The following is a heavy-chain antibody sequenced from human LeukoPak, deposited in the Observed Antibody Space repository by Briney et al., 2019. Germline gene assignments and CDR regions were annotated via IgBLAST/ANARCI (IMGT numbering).Heavy chain of an antibody. D-gene: IGHD5-18*01. CDR1: GFTFSSYV. CDR2: ISSSSSYI. V-gene: IGHV3-21*01. Sequence: PGGSLRLSCAASGFTFSSYVMNWVRQAPGKGLEWVSSISSSSSYIYYADSVKGRFTISRDNAKNSLYLQMNSLRAEDTAVYYCARGYSYGFGYLGLTQTNYFDYWGQGTLVTVSS. CDR3: ARGYSYGFGYLGLTQTNYFDY. J-gene: IGHJ4*02.